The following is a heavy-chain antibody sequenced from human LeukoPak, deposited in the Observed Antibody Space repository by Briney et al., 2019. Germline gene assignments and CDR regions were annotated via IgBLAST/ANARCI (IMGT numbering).Heavy chain of an antibody. CDR2: ISYDGSNK. D-gene: IGHD6-13*01. V-gene: IGHV3-30*04. CDR3: ARSLAAAGGMDV. J-gene: IGHJ6*02. Sequence: GRSLRLSCAASGFTFSSYAMHWVRQAPGKGLEWVAVISYDGSNKYYADSVKGRFTISRDNAKNSLYLQMNSLRAEDTAVYYCARSLAAAGGMDVWGQGTTVTVSS. CDR1: GFTFSSYA.